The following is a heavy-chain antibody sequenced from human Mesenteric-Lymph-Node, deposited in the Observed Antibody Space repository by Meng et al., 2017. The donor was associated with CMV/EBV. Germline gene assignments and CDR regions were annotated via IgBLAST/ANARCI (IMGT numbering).Heavy chain of an antibody. CDR2: IKSKNDGGTT. CDR3: TTSGLGYCSSTSCYTDNYYYYYGMDV. D-gene: IGHD2-2*02. CDR1: GFTFSNAW. V-gene: IGHV3-15*01. J-gene: IGHJ6*02. Sequence: GGSLRLSCAASGFTFSNAWMSWVRQAPGKGLEWVGRIKSKNDGGTTDYAAPVKGRFTISRDDSKNTLYLQMNSLKTEDTAVYYCTTSGLGYCSSTSCYTDNYYYYYGMDVWGQGTTVTVSS.